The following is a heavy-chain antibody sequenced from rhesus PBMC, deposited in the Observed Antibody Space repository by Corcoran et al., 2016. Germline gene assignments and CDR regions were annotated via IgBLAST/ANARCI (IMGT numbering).Heavy chain of an antibody. CDR1: GFTFGSYA. V-gene: IGHV1-198*02. D-gene: IGHD6-43*01. J-gene: IGHJ6*01. CDR3: AREGGQQLFYGLDS. CDR2: IIPLVGIT. Sequence: QVQLVQSGAEVKKPGASVKVSCKASGFTFGSYAINWVRQAPGQGLEWMGVIIPLVGITNDAEKFQGRGTITADTFTSTAYMELSSMRSEDTAVYYCAREGGQQLFYGLDSWGQGVVVTVSS.